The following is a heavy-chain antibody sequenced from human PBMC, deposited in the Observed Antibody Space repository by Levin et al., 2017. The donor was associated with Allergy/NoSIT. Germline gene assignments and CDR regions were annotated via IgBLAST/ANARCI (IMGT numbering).Heavy chain of an antibody. V-gene: IGHV3-23*01. Sequence: GESLKISCVASGFNFRSSVMNWVRQAPGKGLEWVSTISWSDDSTYYVDSVKGRFTISRDNSKSTLWLQMNSLRDGDTAVYYCAKNSPGLPFDSWGQGTLVTVSS. CDR1: GFNFRSSV. CDR2: ISWSDDST. D-gene: IGHD3/OR15-3a*01. J-gene: IGHJ4*02. CDR3: AKNSPGLPFDS.